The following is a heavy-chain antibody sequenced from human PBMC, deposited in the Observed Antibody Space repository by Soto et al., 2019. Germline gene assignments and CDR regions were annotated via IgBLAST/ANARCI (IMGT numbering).Heavy chain of an antibody. CDR3: AGSRTPGYYYGMDV. Sequence: AASVKVSCKASGGTFSSYAISWVRQAPGQGLEWMGGIIPIFGTANYAQKFQGRVTITADKSTSTAYMELSSLRSEDTAVYYCAGSRTPGYYYGMDVWGQGTTVTVSS. V-gene: IGHV1-69*06. CDR2: IIPIFGTA. D-gene: IGHD3-10*01. J-gene: IGHJ6*02. CDR1: GGTFSSYA.